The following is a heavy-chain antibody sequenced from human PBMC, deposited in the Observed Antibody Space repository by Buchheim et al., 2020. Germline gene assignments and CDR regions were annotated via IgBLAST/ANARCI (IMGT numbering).Heavy chain of an antibody. D-gene: IGHD2-15*01. CDR2: MNPNSGNT. CDR3: ARVCWYCSDTDSDY. CDR1: GYSFTSYD. V-gene: IGHV1-8*01. J-gene: IGHJ4*02. Sequence: QVQLVQSGAEVKKPGASVKVSCKASGYSFTSYDINWVRQATGQGLEWMGWMNPNSGNTGHAQKFQGRVTTTRNTSISTVYMELSSLRSEDTAVYYYARVCWYCSDTDSDYWGQGTL.